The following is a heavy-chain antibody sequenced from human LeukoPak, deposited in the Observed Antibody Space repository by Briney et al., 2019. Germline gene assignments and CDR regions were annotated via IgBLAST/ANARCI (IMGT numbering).Heavy chain of an antibody. CDR1: GFTVSSSF. J-gene: IGHJ5*02. D-gene: IGHD5-12*01. V-gene: IGHV3-53*01. Sequence: GGSLRLSCAASGFTVSSSFMSWVRQAPGKGLEWVSLIYRGGTTYVADSVKGRFTVSRDTSKNTLFLQMNSLRVEDTALYYCARPRDDDSGYYISWGQGSLVTVSA. CDR3: ARPRDDDSGYYIS. CDR2: IYRGGTT.